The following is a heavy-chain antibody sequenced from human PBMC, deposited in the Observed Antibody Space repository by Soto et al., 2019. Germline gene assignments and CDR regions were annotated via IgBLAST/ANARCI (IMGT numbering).Heavy chain of an antibody. D-gene: IGHD3-22*01. CDR2: ISTTTTYI. J-gene: IGHJ2*01. CDR3: VRVFSAMNFYDTSGRDRYFDL. CDR1: SFTFSGYM. V-gene: IGHV3-21*01. Sequence: GGSLRLSCAASSFTFSGYMMNWVRQAPGKGLEWISSISTTTTYIYYADSVRGRFTISRDNDKNSLFLQMNRLRVEDTAVYYCVRVFSAMNFYDTSGRDRYFDLWGRGTMVTVYS.